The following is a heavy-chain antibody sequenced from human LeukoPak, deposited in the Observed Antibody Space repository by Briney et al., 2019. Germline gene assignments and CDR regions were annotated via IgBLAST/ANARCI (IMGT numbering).Heavy chain of an antibody. D-gene: IGHD3-9*01. Sequence: SETLSLTCTVSGGSISSSSYYWGWIRQPPGKGLEWIGYIYYSGSTNYNPSLKSRVTISADTSKNQFSLKLSSVTAADTAVYYCARSTADYDILTGYYPLRWFDYWGQGTLVTVSS. J-gene: IGHJ4*02. V-gene: IGHV4-61*05. CDR2: IYYSGST. CDR1: GGSISSSSYY. CDR3: ARSTADYDILTGYYPLRWFDY.